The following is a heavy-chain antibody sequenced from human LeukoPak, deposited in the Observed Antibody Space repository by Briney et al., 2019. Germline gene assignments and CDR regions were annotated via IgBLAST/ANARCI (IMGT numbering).Heavy chain of an antibody. J-gene: IGHJ6*03. CDR3: ARGAGSPPARGYFYYYYMDV. V-gene: IGHV3-7*01. Sequence: PGGSLRLSCVASGFTFSSYWMSWVRQAPGKGLECVANIKEDGGEKSYVDSVKGRFTISRDSAKNSLYQQMNSLRAEDTAVYYCARGAGSPPARGYFYYYYMDVWGKGTTVTVSS. D-gene: IGHD3-10*01. CDR2: IKEDGGEK. CDR1: GFTFSSYW.